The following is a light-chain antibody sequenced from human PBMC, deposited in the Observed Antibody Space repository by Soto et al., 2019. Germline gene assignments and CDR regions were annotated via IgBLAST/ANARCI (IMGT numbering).Light chain of an antibody. CDR2: WAS. Sequence: DIVMTQSPDSLAVSLGERATINCKSSQSGLYSSNNKNYLAWYQQKSGQPPKLLLYWASTGESGIPDRFSGSGSGTAFTRTIASLQSADVAVYYGQQHFSYPFSFGPGTKVDIK. CDR3: QQHFSYPFS. CDR1: QSGLYSSNNKNY. V-gene: IGKV4-1*01. J-gene: IGKJ3*01.